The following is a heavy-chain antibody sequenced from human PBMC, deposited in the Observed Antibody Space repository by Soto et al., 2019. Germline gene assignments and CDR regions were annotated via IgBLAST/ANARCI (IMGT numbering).Heavy chain of an antibody. V-gene: IGHV3-23*01. CDR1: GLTFSYFA. J-gene: IGHJ6*02. D-gene: IGHD3-10*01. CDR3: ALLRGSGSGRAYYYGMDV. CDR2: NSGSGGIT. Sequence: EVLLLESGGGLVQPGGSLRLSCAVSGLTFSYFAMSWVRQAPGKGLEWVSANSGSGGITYYAASVKGRLTISRDNSKITLLLQMKSLRDEETAVYYCALLRGSGSGRAYYYGMDVWGQGTSVTVSS.